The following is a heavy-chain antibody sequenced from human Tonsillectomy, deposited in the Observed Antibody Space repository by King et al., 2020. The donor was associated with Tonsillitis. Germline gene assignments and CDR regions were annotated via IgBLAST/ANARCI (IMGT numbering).Heavy chain of an antibody. CDR3: ARLLSSSDYYYYYFYMDV. J-gene: IGHJ6*03. CDR1: GGSISGYY. CDR2: IYYTGST. D-gene: IGHD6-6*01. Sequence: VQLQESGPGLVKPSETLSLTCTVSGGSISGYYWSWIRQPPGKGLEWIGYIYYTGSTNYNPSLKSRVTISVDTSKNQFSLKLSSVTAADPAVYYCARLLSSSDYYYYYFYMDVWGKGTTVTVSS. V-gene: IGHV4-59*08.